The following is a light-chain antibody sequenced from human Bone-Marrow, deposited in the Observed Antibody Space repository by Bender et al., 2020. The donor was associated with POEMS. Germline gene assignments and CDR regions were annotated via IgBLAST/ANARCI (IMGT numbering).Light chain of an antibody. CDR2: EDD. CDR3: QAWDGNIVV. CDR1: QLGDKT. J-gene: IGLJ2*01. V-gene: IGLV3-1*01. Sequence: SYEVTQTPAVSASPGQTVNITCSGNQLGDKTVCWYQQRSGRSPILVMYEDDSRPSGIPERFSASNSGNTATLTISGTQAMDEADYYCQAWDGNIVVFGGGTKLTVL.